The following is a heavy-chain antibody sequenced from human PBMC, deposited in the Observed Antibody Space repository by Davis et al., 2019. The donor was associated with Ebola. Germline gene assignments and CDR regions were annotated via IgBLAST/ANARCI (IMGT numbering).Heavy chain of an antibody. J-gene: IGHJ6*02. CDR3: ANIGSYRHYYYGMDV. V-gene: IGHV3-48*01. CDR1: GFTFSSYA. CDR2: ISSSSSTI. Sequence: GESLKISCAASGFTFSSYAMSWVRQAPGKGLEWVSYISSSSSTIYYADSVKGRFTISRDNSKNTLYLQMNSLRAEDTAVYYCANIGSYRHYYYGMDVWGQGTTVTVSS. D-gene: IGHD1-26*01.